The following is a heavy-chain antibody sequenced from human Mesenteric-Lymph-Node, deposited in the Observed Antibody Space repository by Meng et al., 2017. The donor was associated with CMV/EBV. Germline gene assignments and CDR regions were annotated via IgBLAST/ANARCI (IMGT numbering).Heavy chain of an antibody. V-gene: IGHV1-8*02. Sequence: ASVKVSCKASGYTFTSYYMHWVRQATGQGLEWMGWMNPNSGNTGYAQKFQGRVTMTRNTSISTAYMELSSLRSEDTAVYYCARDQAYYDFWSGYYATYYYYGMDVWGQGTTVTVSS. J-gene: IGHJ6*02. CDR3: ARDQAYYDFWSGYYATYYYYGMDV. CDR1: GYTFTSYY. D-gene: IGHD3-3*01. CDR2: MNPNSGNT.